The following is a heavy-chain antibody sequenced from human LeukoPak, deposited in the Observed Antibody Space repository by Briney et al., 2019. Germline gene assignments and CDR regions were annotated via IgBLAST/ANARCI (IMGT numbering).Heavy chain of an antibody. CDR1: GVSISSSEW. Sequence: KSSETLSLTCAVSGVSISSSEWWIWVRQPPGQGLEWIGEIHRDGRTRYNPSLKSRVTMSVDTSNNQFSLKLNSVTAADTAVYYCARGITGSTGFDYWGQGTLVAVSS. CDR2: IHRDGRT. J-gene: IGHJ4*02. CDR3: ARGITGSTGFDY. D-gene: IGHD1-7*01. V-gene: IGHV4-4*02.